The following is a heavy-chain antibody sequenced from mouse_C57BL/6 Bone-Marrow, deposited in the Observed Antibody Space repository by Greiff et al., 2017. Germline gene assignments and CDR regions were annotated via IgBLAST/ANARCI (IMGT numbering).Heavy chain of an antibody. J-gene: IGHJ3*01. CDR3: ARPSSYYCGSQFAY. D-gene: IGHD1-1*01. V-gene: IGHV5-17*01. CDR2: ISSGSSTI. Sequence: EVQLVESGGGLVKPGGSLTLSCAASGFTFSDYGMHWVRQAPEKGLEWVAYISSGSSTIYYADTVKGRFTISRDNAKNTLFLQMTSLRSEDTAMYYCARPSSYYCGSQFAYWGQGTLVTVSA. CDR1: GFTFSDYG.